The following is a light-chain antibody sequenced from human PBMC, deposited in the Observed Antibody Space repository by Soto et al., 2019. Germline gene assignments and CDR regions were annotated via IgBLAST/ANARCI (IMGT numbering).Light chain of an antibody. CDR2: DAS. Sequence: ELVMTQSPSTLSVSPGEGATLSCRASQTISSNLAWYQQKPGQAPRLVIFDASTRATGIPDRFSGRGSGTEFTLTISSLQSEDFAVYFCQQYNDWPPITFGGGTKVDIK. CDR3: QQYNDWPPIT. CDR1: QTISSN. J-gene: IGKJ4*01. V-gene: IGKV3-15*01.